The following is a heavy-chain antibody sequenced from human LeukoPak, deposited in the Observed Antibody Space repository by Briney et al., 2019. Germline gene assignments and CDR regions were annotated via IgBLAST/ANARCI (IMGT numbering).Heavy chain of an antibody. CDR3: AKDPTMIVVVIPDY. D-gene: IGHD3-22*01. CDR1: GFTFSSYA. J-gene: IGHJ4*02. V-gene: IGHV3-23*01. CDR2: ISGSGGST. Sequence: GGSLRLPCAASGFTFSSYAMSWVRQAPGKGLEWVSAISGSGGSTYYADSVKGRFTISRDNSKNTLYLQMNSLRAEDTAVYYCAKDPTMIVVVIPDYWGQGTLVTVSS.